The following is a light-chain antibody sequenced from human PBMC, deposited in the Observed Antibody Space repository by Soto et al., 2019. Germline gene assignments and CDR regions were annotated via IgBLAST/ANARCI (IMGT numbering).Light chain of an antibody. CDR2: EVT. CDR3: SSHTSGNTRV. Sequence: QSVLTQPASVSGSPGQSIAISCTGTSSDLGAYDYVSWYQQQPDKAPKLIIYEVTKRPSGVSNRFSGSKSGNTASLTISGLQSEDEADYYCSSHTSGNTRVFGTGTKVTVL. CDR1: SSDLGAYDY. V-gene: IGLV2-14*01. J-gene: IGLJ1*01.